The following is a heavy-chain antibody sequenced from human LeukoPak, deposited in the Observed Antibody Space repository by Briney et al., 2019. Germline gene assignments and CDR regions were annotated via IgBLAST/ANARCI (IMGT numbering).Heavy chain of an antibody. CDR2: IIPIFGTA. V-gene: IGHV1-69*01. Sequence: ASVKVSCKASGGTFSSYAISWVRQAPGQGLEWMGGIIPIFGTANYAQKFQGRVTITADESTSTAYMELSSLRSEDTAVYYCARGGSGSPLFYFDYWGQGTLVTVSS. D-gene: IGHD3-10*01. CDR1: GGTFSSYA. J-gene: IGHJ4*02. CDR3: ARGGSGSPLFYFDY.